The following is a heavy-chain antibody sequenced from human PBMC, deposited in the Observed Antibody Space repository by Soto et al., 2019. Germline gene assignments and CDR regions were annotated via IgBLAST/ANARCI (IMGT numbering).Heavy chain of an antibody. CDR1: GFTFGIFD. Sequence: GGSLRLSCAASGFTFGIFDMSWVRQAPGKGLQWVSGISGSGDSTYYADSVKGRFTMSRDNSKNILYLQMNSLRAEDTAVYYCAKDVDAITMFRGVIRAGDIWGKGTMVTVSS. CDR2: ISGSGDST. D-gene: IGHD3-10*01. V-gene: IGHV3-23*01. CDR3: AKDVDAITMFRGVIRAGDI. J-gene: IGHJ3*02.